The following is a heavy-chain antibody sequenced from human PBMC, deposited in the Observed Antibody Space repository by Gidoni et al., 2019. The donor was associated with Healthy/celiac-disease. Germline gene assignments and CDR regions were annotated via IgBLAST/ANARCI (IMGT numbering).Heavy chain of an antibody. J-gene: IGHJ4*02. Sequence: QVQLQESGPGLVKPSETLSLTCTVSGGSISSYYWSWIRQPPGKGLEWIGYIYYSGSNNYNPSLKSRVTISVDTSKNQFSLKLSSVTAADTAVYYCARQGTTTVMPGVFDYWGQGTLVTVSS. CDR3: ARQGTTTVMPGVFDY. V-gene: IGHV4-59*08. D-gene: IGHD4-17*01. CDR1: GGSISSYY. CDR2: IYYSGSN.